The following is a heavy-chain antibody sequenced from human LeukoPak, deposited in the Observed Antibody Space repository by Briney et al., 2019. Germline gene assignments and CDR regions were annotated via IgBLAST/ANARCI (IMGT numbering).Heavy chain of an antibody. CDR1: GFTFSDSY. J-gene: IGHJ4*02. D-gene: IGHD3-10*01. CDR2: IANSGSTI. V-gene: IGHV3-11*01. CDR3: GRGHFGIDY. Sequence: GGSLRLSCAASGFTFSDSYMTWFRQAPGKGLEWVSYIANSGSTIYYADSVKGRFTASRDNAKNSLFLQMNSLRAEDTAVYYCGRGHFGIDYWGQGTLVTVSS.